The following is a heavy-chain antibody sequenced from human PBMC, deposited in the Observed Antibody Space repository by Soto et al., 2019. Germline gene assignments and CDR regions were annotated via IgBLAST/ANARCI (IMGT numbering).Heavy chain of an antibody. D-gene: IGHD2-15*01. V-gene: IGHV4-39*02. J-gene: IGHJ5*02. CDR2: IYYSGST. CDR3: ARDDMTPNNWFDP. Sequence: SETLSLTCTVSGGSISSSSYYWGWIRQPPGKGLEWIGSIYYSGSTYYNPSLKSRVTISVDTSKNQFSLKLSSVTAADTAVYYCARDDMTPNNWFDPWGQGTLVTISS. CDR1: GGSISSSSYY.